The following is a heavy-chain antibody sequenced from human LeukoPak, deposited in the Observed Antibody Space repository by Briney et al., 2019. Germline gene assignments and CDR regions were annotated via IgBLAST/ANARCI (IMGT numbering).Heavy chain of an antibody. V-gene: IGHV3-23*01. CDR1: GFTFSSRA. J-gene: IGHJ3*02. Sequence: PGGSLRLSCAASGFTFSSRAMSWVRQAPGKGLEWVSLVSGSGDITYYADSVKGRFTIFRDNSKNTLYLQMNSLRAEDTAVYYCAKRYNYAFDIWGQGTMVTVSS. CDR2: VSGSGDIT. CDR3: AKRYNYAFDI. D-gene: IGHD5-24*01.